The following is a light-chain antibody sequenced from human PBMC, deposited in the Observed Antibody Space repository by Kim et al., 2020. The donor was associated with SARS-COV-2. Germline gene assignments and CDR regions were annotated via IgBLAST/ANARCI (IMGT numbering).Light chain of an antibody. CDR3: QQYDNLPRT. Sequence: IGDRVTLTSQDSQNISNWLEWYQQKTGKAPKLLIYKASNIQTGVPSRCSGSGSGTEFTLTISSLQPEDFATYYCQQYDNLPRTFGQGTKVEIK. CDR1: QNISNW. J-gene: IGKJ1*01. CDR2: KAS. V-gene: IGKV1-5*03.